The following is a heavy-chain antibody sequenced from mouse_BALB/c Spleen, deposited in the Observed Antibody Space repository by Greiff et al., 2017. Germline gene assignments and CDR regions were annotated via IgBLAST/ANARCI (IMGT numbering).Heavy chain of an antibody. D-gene: IGHD4-1*02. CDR2: ISSGGSYT. V-gene: IGHV5-6*01. J-gene: IGHJ3*01. Sequence: EVQGVESGGDLVKPGGSLKLSCAASGFTFSSYGMSWVRQTPDKRLEWVATISSGGSYTYYPDSVKGRFTISRDNAKNTLYLQMSSLKSEDTAMYYCARHANWRFAYWGQGTLVTVSA. CDR1: GFTFSSYG. CDR3: ARHANWRFAY.